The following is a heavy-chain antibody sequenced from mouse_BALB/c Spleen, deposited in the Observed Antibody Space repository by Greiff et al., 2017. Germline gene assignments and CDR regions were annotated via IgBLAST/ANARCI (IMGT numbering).Heavy chain of an antibody. Sequence: EVQLVESGPELVKPGASVKMSCKASGYTFTDYYMDWVKQSHGESFEWIGRVNPYNGGTSYNQKFKGKATLTVDKSSSTAYMELNSLTSEDSAVYYCAKLGSSDYWGHGTTLTVSS. CDR1: GYTFTDYY. J-gene: IGHJ2*01. CDR2: VNPYNGGT. D-gene: IGHD3-1*01. V-gene: IGHV1-19*01. CDR3: AKLGSSDY.